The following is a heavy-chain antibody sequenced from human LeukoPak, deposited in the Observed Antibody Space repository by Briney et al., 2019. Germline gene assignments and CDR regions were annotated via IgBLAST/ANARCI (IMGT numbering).Heavy chain of an antibody. Sequence: GGSLRLSCAASGFTFSSYGMHWVRQAPGKGLEWVAYIQYDGSNEQYADSVKGRFTISRDNSKNTLNLQMNSLRAEDTAVYYCAKGIAVAGPFDLWGRGTLVTVSS. CDR2: IQYDGSNE. J-gene: IGHJ2*01. CDR1: GFTFSSYG. V-gene: IGHV3-30*02. D-gene: IGHD6-19*01. CDR3: AKGIAVAGPFDL.